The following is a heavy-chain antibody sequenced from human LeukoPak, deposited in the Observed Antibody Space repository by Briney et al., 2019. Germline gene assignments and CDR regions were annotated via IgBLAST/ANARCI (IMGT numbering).Heavy chain of an antibody. CDR3: ARGSLHSAYGFDY. CDR1: GFTFSSYE. CDR2: SSSSGSTI. V-gene: IGHV3-48*03. Sequence: GWALGLSCAASGFTFSSYEMNWVDQAPGKGLEWVSQSSSSGSTIYYAGSVKGRFTIARDNAKNSVYLQMNSLRAEDTAVYYCARGSLHSAYGFDYWGQGTLVTVSS. D-gene: IGHD5-12*01. J-gene: IGHJ4*02.